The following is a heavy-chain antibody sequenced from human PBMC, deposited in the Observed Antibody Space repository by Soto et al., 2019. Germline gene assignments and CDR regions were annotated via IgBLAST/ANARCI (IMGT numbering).Heavy chain of an antibody. CDR2: IWYDGSNK. Sequence: QVQLVESGGGVVQPGRSLRLSCAASGFTFSSYGTHWVRQAPGKGLEWVAVIWYDGSNKYYADSVKGRFTISRDNYKNTLYLQMNSLRAEDTAVYYCAREGGGYYDFWSGNFDYWGQGTLVTVSS. D-gene: IGHD3-3*01. J-gene: IGHJ4*02. CDR1: GFTFSSYG. CDR3: AREGGGYYDFWSGNFDY. V-gene: IGHV3-33*01.